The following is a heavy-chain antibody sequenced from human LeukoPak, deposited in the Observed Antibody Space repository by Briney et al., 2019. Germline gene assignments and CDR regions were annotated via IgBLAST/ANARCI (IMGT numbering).Heavy chain of an antibody. Sequence: PSETPSLTCTVSGDFIISNIYWWDWVRLPPGKRLEWIGATFYTGRTFYSPSLKSRVTISVDTSKNEFSLDLSSATAADTAVYYCTRRRHNFDFYDVWGQGTRVTVSS. CDR3: TRRRHNFDFYDV. CDR1: GDFIISNIYW. V-gene: IGHV4-39*01. J-gene: IGHJ3*01. D-gene: IGHD3/OR15-3a*01. CDR2: TFYTGRT.